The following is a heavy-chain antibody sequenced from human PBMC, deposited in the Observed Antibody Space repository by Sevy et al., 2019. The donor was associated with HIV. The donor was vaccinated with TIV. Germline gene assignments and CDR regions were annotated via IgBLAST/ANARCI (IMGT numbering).Heavy chain of an antibody. CDR1: GFTFSSYG. Sequence: GGSLRLSCAASGFTFSSYGMHWVCQAPGKGLEWVAVIWYDGSNKYYADSVKGRFTISRDNSKNTLYLQMNSLRAEDTAVYYCASQGYCSGGSCYRYFDYWGQGTLVTVS. CDR2: IWYDGSNK. D-gene: IGHD2-15*01. J-gene: IGHJ4*02. CDR3: ASQGYCSGGSCYRYFDY. V-gene: IGHV3-33*01.